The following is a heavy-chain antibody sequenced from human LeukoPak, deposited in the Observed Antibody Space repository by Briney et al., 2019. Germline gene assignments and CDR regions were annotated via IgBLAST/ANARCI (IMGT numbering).Heavy chain of an antibody. D-gene: IGHD3-22*01. J-gene: IGHJ4*02. CDR2: ISSSSSYI. CDR1: GFTFSSYT. V-gene: IGHV3-21*01. Sequence: GGSLRLSCAASGFTFSSYTMNWVRQAPGKGLEWVSSISSSSSYIYYADSVRGRFTISRDNAKNSLYLQMNSLRAEDTAVYYCARDYDSSGYHDYWGQGTLVTVSS. CDR3: ARDYDSSGYHDY.